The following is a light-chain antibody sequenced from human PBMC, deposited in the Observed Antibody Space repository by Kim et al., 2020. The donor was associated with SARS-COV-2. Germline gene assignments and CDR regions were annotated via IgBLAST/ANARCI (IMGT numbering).Light chain of an antibody. CDR3: ASWDDSLGGPVV. Sequence: QRVTISCSGSSSNIVNNHVYWYRQFPGPAPKLLIYNNDRRPSAVPDRFSGSKSGTSATLAISGLRSEDEADYVCASWDDSLGGPVVFGGGTQLTVL. CDR2: NND. V-gene: IGLV1-47*01. CDR1: SSNIVNNH. J-gene: IGLJ2*01.